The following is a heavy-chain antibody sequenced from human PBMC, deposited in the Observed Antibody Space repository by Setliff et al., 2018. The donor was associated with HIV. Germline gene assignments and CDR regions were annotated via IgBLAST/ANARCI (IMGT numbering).Heavy chain of an antibody. CDR3: AREGHGVRRTKQKSYYYYYGMDV. J-gene: IGHJ6*02. V-gene: IGHV7-4-1*01. D-gene: IGHD1-1*01. CDR2: INTNTGNP. CDR1: GYTFTSYA. Sequence: ASVKVSCKASGYTFTSYAMNWVRQAPGQGLEWMGWINTNTGNPTYAQGFTGRFVFSLDTSVSTAYLQIGSLKAEDSAVYYCAREGHGVRRTKQKSYYYYYGMDVWGQGTTVTVSS.